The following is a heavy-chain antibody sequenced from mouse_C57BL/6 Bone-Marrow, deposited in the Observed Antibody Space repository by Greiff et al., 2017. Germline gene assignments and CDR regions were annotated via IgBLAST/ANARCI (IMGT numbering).Heavy chain of an antibody. CDR3: SRSLLYFWYCDV. D-gene: IGHD2-1*01. CDR2: ISYSGST. J-gene: IGHJ1*03. CDR1: GYSITRDY. V-gene: IGHV3-8*01. Sequence: EVQLVASGPGLAKPSQTLSLTCSVTGYSITRDYWNWIRKFPGNKLEYMGYISYSGSTYYNPSLKRRISITRDTSKNPYYLQLNSVTTEDTATYYCSRSLLYFWYCDVWGTGTTVTVSS.